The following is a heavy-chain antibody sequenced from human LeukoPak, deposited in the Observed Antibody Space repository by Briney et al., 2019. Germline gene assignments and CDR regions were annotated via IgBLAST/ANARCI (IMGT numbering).Heavy chain of an antibody. Sequence: ASVKVSCKASGYTFTSYGISWVRQAPGQGLEWMGWIGAYNGNTNYAQKLQGRVTMTTDTSTSTAYMELRSLRSDDTAVYYCAAIVNSGWYRYFDYWGQGTLVTVSS. D-gene: IGHD6-19*01. V-gene: IGHV1-18*01. CDR3: AAIVNSGWYRYFDY. CDR1: GYTFTSYG. CDR2: IGAYNGNT. J-gene: IGHJ4*02.